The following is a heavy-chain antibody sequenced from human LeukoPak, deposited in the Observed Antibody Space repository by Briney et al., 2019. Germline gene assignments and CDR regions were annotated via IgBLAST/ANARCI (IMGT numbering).Heavy chain of an antibody. CDR1: EFTFSSYV. J-gene: IGHJ5*02. Sequence: GGSLRLSCAASEFTFSSYVMAWVRQAPGKGLEWVSTITPGGGTYYADSVKGRFTISRDNAKNSLYLQMNSLRAEDTALYYCAKVDYRFRFDPWGQGTLVTVSS. CDR2: ITPGGGT. CDR3: AKVDYRFRFDP. V-gene: IGHV3-23*01. D-gene: IGHD5-12*01.